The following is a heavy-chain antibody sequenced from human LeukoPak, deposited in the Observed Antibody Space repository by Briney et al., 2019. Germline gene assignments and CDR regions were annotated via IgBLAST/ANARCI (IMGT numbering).Heavy chain of an antibody. CDR2: INHSGST. CDR3: ARGRRDNWFDP. CDR1: GGSFSGYY. Sequence: SETLSLTCAVYGGSFSGYYWSWIRQPPGKGLEWIGEINHSGSTNYNPSLKIRVTISVDTSKNPLSLKLSSVTAADTAVYYCARGRRDNWFDPWGQGTLVTVSS. J-gene: IGHJ5*02. V-gene: IGHV4-34*01.